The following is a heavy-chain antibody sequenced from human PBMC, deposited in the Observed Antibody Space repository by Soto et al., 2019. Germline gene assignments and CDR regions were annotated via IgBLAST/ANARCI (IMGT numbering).Heavy chain of an antibody. D-gene: IGHD5-12*01. V-gene: IGHV3-30*18. CDR3: ANGGTSRWLQRYYYGMDV. CDR1: GSTFSSCG. CDR2: ISYNGSNK. J-gene: IGHJ6*01. Sequence: SLRLSCAASGSTFSSCGMYTVRQAPVKGLERGAVISYNGSNKYYAASVKGRFTISRENSKNTLYLQMNSLSAEDTAVYYCANGGTSRWLQRYYYGMDVWGQGTTVTVSS.